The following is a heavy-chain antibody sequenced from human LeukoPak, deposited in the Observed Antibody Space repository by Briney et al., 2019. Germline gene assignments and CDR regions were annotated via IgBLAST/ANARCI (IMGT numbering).Heavy chain of an antibody. CDR1: GGTFSSYA. CDR2: IIPIFGTA. Sequence: SVKVSCKASGGTFSSYAISWVRQAPGQGLEWMGGIIPIFGTANYAQKFQGRVTITADESTSTAYMELSSLRSEDTAVYYCARVSEKRFLEWYSDYYYYMDVWGKGTTVTVSS. D-gene: IGHD3-3*01. V-gene: IGHV1-69*13. J-gene: IGHJ6*03. CDR3: ARVSEKRFLEWYSDYYYYMDV.